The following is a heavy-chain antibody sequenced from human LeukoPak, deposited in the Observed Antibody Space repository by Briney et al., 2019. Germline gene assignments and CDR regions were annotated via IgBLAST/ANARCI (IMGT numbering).Heavy chain of an antibody. Sequence: QPGGSLRLSCAASGFTFSSYSMRWVRQAPGKGLEWVAIISYDGSYEYYADSVKGRFIISRDNSKNTLYLQMSSLRVEDTAIYYCARRPYAGAFDIWGQGTMVTVSS. D-gene: IGHD4-17*01. CDR2: ISYDGSYE. J-gene: IGHJ3*02. CDR3: ARRPYAGAFDI. V-gene: IGHV3-30*04. CDR1: GFTFSSYS.